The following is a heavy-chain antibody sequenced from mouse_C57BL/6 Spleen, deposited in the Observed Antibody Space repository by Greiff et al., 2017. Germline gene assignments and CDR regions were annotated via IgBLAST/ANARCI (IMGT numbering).Heavy chain of an antibody. V-gene: IGHV1-81*01. D-gene: IGHD2-5*01. CDR1: GYTFTSYG. Sequence: QVQLQQSGAELARPGASVKLSCTASGYTFTSYGISWVKQRTGQGLEWIGEIYPRSGNTYYNEKFKGKATLTADKSSSTAYMELRSLTSEDSAVYFCARSESNYVGAMDYWGQGTSVTVSS. J-gene: IGHJ4*01. CDR2: IYPRSGNT. CDR3: ARSESNYVGAMDY.